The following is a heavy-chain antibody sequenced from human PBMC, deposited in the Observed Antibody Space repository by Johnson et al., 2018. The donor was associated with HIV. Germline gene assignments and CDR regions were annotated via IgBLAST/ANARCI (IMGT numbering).Heavy chain of an antibody. CDR2: INSDGSSR. D-gene: IGHD6-6*01. J-gene: IGHJ3*02. Sequence: QVQLVEPGVGVVQPGKSLRLTCAASGFSFSNYGMHWVRQAPGKGLVWVSRINSDGSSRNYADSVKGRFTISRDNAKNTLYLQMKSLRGEDTAVYSCARGRSSSSTAAFDIWGQGTMVTVSS. CDR1: GFSFSNYG. V-gene: IGHV3-NL1*01. CDR3: ARGRSSSSTAAFDI.